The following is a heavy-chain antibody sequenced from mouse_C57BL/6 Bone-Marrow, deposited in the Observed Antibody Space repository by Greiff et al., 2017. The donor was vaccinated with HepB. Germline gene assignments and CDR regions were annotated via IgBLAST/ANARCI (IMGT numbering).Heavy chain of an antibody. J-gene: IGHJ2*01. V-gene: IGHV1-19*01. D-gene: IGHD2-3*01. Sequence: VHVKQSGPVLVKPGASVKMSCKASGYTFTDYYMNWVKQSHGKSLEWIGVINPYNGGTSYNQKFKGKATLTVDKSSSTAYMELNSLTSEDSAVYYCAIYDGYPWYFDYWGQGTTLTVSS. CDR1: GYTFTDYY. CDR3: AIYDGYPWYFDY. CDR2: INPYNGGT.